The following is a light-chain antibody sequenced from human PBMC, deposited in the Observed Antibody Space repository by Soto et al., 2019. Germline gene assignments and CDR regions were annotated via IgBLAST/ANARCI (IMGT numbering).Light chain of an antibody. V-gene: IGLV2-14*01. CDR1: TSDIGGYYF. J-gene: IGLJ1*01. CDR2: DVS. CDR3: SSYRSSNTPFV. Sequence: SVRTQAVSVTGSAGQWSPISYTSTTSDIGGYYFVSWYQQHPGKAPKLMIYDVSNRPSGVSNRFSGFKSGNTASLTISGLQAEDEADYYCSSYRSSNTPFVFGTGTKVTVL.